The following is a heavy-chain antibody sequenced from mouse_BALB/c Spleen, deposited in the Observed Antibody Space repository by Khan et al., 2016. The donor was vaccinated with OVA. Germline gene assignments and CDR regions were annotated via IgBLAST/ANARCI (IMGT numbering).Heavy chain of an antibody. D-gene: IGHD2-3*01. CDR3: TRDGYSPWCAY. V-gene: IGHV14-1*02. CDR1: GFNIKDYY. CDR2: IDPENGNT. J-gene: IGHJ3*01. Sequence: VQLKESGAELVRPGALVKLSCKASGFNIKDYYIHWVKQRPEQGLEWIGGIDPENGNTIYDPKFQGKASITADTSSNTAYLQLSSLTSEDTAVYYCTRDGYSPWCAYWGQGTLVTVSA.